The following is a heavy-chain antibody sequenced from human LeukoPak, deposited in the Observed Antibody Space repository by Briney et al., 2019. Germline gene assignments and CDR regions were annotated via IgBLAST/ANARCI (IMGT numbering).Heavy chain of an antibody. CDR3: ARGALLRYYGSGRKDYWFDP. CDR1: GYTFTSYA. Sequence: ASVKVSCKASGYTFTSYAMNWVRQAPGQGLEWMGWINTNTGNPTYAQGFTGRFVFSLDTSVSTAYLQISSLKAEDTAVYYCARGALLRYYGSGRKDYWFDPWGQGTLVTVSS. D-gene: IGHD3-10*01. CDR2: INTNTGNP. V-gene: IGHV7-4-1*02. J-gene: IGHJ5*02.